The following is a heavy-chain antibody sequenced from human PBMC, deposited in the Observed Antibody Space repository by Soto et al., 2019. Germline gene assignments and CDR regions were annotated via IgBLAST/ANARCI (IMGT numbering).Heavy chain of an antibody. V-gene: IGHV4-38-2*02. CDR3: ARMTYYDFWSGYYPLMDV. J-gene: IGHJ6*02. CDR1: DYSISSGYH. Sequence: SETLSLTCTVSDYSISSGYHWGWIRQPPGKELECIGSIYYTGSTYYNPSLKSRVTISIDTSKNQFSLKLSSVTAADTAVYYCARMTYYDFWSGYYPLMDVWGQGTTVTVS. CDR2: IYYTGST. D-gene: IGHD3-3*01.